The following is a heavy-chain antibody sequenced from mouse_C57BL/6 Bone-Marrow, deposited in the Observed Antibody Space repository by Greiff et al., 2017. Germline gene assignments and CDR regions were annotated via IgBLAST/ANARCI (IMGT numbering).Heavy chain of an antibody. J-gene: IGHJ2*01. D-gene: IGHD1-1*02. CDR1: GYTFTSYW. CDR2: IDPSDSYT. CDR3: ARWGGYYFDY. Sequence: VQLQQPGAELVMPGASVKLSCKASGYTFTSYWMHWVKQRPGQGLEWIGEIDPSDSYTNYNQKFKGKSTLTVDKSSSTAYMQRSSLTSEDSAVYYCARWGGYYFDYWGQGTTLTVSS. V-gene: IGHV1-69*01.